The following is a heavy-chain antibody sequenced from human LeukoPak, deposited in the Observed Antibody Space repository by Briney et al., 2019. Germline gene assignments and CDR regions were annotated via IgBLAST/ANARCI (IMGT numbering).Heavy chain of an antibody. Sequence: SSETLSLTCTVSGGSISGYYWSWIRQPPGKGLEWIGEINHSGSTNYNPSLKSRVTISVDTSKNQFSLRLSSVTAADTAVYYCAREGAYGYSYGYEGAFDIWGQGTMVTVSS. D-gene: IGHD5-18*01. CDR3: AREGAYGYSYGYEGAFDI. J-gene: IGHJ3*02. CDR1: GGSISGYY. CDR2: INHSGST. V-gene: IGHV4-34*01.